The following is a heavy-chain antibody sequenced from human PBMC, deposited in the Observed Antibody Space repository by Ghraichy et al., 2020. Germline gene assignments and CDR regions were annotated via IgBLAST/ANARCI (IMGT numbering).Heavy chain of an antibody. CDR2: IKQDGSEK. V-gene: IGHV3-7*01. Sequence: GGSLRLSCAASGFTFSSNWMSWVRQAPGKGLEWVANIKQDGSEKYYVDSVKGRFTISRDNAKKSLYLQMNSLRAEDTAVYYCARIDIAAEGSLDCWGQGTLVTVSS. J-gene: IGHJ4*02. CDR1: GFTFSSNW. CDR3: ARIDIAAEGSLDC. D-gene: IGHD6-13*01.